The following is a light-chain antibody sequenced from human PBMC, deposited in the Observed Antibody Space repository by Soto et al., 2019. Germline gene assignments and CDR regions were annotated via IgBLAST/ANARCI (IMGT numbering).Light chain of an antibody. CDR3: SSYTSSNTLV. CDR1: SSDVGGYNY. J-gene: IGLJ2*01. V-gene: IGLV2-14*03. CDR2: DVS. Sequence: QSALTQPASVSGSPGQSITISCTGTSSDVGGYNYVSWYQQYPGKAPKLMIYDVSNRPSGVSSRFSGSKSGNTASLTISRLQAEDEADYYCSSYTSSNTLVFGGGTKLTVL.